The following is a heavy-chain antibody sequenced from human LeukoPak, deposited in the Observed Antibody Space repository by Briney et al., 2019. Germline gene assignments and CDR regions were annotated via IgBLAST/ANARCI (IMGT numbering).Heavy chain of an antibody. J-gene: IGHJ2*01. V-gene: IGHV4-59*08. Sequence: PSETLSLTCSVSGDSVTSYYWSWIRQPPGKGLEWIGYVSYNGTTNYTPSLKSRVTMSVDTAKNNFSLKLTSVTAADTAVYYCARLCCYRQVRYNLWGRGPLLSVST. CDR2: VSYNGTT. CDR3: ARLCCYRQVRYNL. CDR1: GDSVTSYY. D-gene: IGHD3-16*01.